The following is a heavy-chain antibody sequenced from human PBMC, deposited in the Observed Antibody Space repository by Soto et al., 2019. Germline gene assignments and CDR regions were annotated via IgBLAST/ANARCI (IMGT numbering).Heavy chain of an antibody. CDR3: ARHSSSWYPPSGMDV. CDR2: IYPGDSDT. J-gene: IGHJ6*02. Sequence: PGESLKISCKGSGYRFTSYWIGWVRQMPGKGLEWMGIIYPGDSDTRYSPSFQGQVTISADKSISTAYLQWSSLKASDTAMYYCARHSSSWYPPSGMDVWGQGTTVTVSS. V-gene: IGHV5-51*01. CDR1: GYRFTSYW. D-gene: IGHD6-13*01.